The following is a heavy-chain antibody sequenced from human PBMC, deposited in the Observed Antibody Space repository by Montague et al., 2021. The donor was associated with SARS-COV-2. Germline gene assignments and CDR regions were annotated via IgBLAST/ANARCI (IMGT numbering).Heavy chain of an antibody. CDR2: IYYSGST. J-gene: IGHJ6*02. D-gene: IGHD3-3*01. CDR3: ARDPWRITNFGVVTRYGMDV. Sequence: SETLSLTCIVSGGSVGSGSYYWSWIRQPPGKGLGLMGYIYYSGSTNYKPPLKSRVTISVDTSKNLFSRKLSFVTAADTALYYCARDPWRITNFGVVTRYGMDVWGQGTTVTVSS. CDR1: GGSVGSGSYY. V-gene: IGHV4-61*01.